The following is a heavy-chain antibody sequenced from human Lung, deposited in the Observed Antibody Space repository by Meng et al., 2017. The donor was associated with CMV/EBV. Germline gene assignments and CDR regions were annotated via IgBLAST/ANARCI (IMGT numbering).Heavy chain of an antibody. J-gene: IGHJ4*02. CDR3: ARGEVEIPSWDF. Sequence: QAQIVQAWSEVEDPVTSVKVACYASVYTFSNYGISWVRQAPGQGLEWMGGLNADNNYAKYAQRLQGRVTMTADTTTNTAYMELRSLRSDDTAVYYCARGEVEIPSWDFWGQGTLVTVSS. CDR2: LNADNNYA. CDR1: VYTFSNYG. V-gene: IGHV1-18*01. D-gene: IGHD1-1*01.